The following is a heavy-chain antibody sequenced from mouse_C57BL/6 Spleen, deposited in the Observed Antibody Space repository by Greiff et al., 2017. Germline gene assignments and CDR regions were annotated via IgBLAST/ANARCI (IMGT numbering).Heavy chain of an antibody. Sequence: EVQLQQSGAELVRPGASVKLSCTASGFNIKDDYMHWVKQRPEQGLEWIGWIDPENGDTEYASKFQGKATITADTSSNTAYLQLSSLTSEDTAVYYCTTGANWGYWGQGTTLTVSS. CDR2: IDPENGDT. CDR1: GFNIKDDY. J-gene: IGHJ2*01. CDR3: TTGANWGY. V-gene: IGHV14-4*01. D-gene: IGHD4-1*01.